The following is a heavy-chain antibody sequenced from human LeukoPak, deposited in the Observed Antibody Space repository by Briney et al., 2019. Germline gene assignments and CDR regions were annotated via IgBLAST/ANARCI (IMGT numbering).Heavy chain of an antibody. V-gene: IGHV3-48*03. J-gene: IGHJ4*02. CDR1: GFTFSSYE. Sequence: GGSLRLSCAASGFTFSSYEMNWARQAPGKGLEWVSYISSSGSTIYYADSVKGRFTISRDNAKNSLYLQMNSLRAEDTAVYYCARERWEKHLDYWGQGTLVIVSS. CDR2: ISSSGSTI. D-gene: IGHD1-26*01. CDR3: ARERWEKHLDY.